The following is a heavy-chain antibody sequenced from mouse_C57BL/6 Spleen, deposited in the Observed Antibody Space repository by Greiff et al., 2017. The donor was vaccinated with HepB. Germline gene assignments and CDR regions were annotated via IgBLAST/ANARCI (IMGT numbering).Heavy chain of an antibody. J-gene: IGHJ2*01. Sequence: EVKVEESGGGLVKPGGSLKLSCAASGFTFSSYAMSWVRQTPEKRLEWVATISDGGSYTYYPDNVKGRFTISRDNAKNNLYLQMSHLKSEDTAMYYCARRDDYDHYFDYWGQGTTLTVSS. CDR1: GFTFSSYA. V-gene: IGHV5-4*03. D-gene: IGHD2-4*01. CDR3: ARRDDYDHYFDY. CDR2: ISDGGSYT.